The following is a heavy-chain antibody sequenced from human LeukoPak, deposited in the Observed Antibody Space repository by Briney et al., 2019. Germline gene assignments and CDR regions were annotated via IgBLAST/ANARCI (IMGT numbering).Heavy chain of an antibody. Sequence: GGSLRLSCATSGFIFSTYALSWVRQAPGKGLEWASSISGSGGSTYHADSVKSRFTISRDSSKNTLYLQMNSLRAEDTAIYYCARVISAPPGKGYFDYWGQGTLVTVSS. D-gene: IGHD6-13*01. CDR2: ISGSGGST. CDR1: GFIFSTYA. V-gene: IGHV3-23*01. CDR3: ARVISAPPGKGYFDY. J-gene: IGHJ4*02.